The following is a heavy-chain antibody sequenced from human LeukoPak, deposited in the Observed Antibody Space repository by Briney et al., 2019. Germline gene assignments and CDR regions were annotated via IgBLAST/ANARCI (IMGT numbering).Heavy chain of an antibody. Sequence: SETLSLTCAVYGGSFSGYYWSWIHQPPGKGLEWIGEINHSGSTNYNPSLKSRVTISVDTSKNQFSLKLSSVTAADTAVYYCARGRPPPRVYSSSWYEDYWGQGTLVTVSS. V-gene: IGHV4-34*01. D-gene: IGHD6-13*01. CDR1: GGSFSGYY. CDR3: ARGRPPPRVYSSSWYEDY. J-gene: IGHJ4*02. CDR2: INHSGST.